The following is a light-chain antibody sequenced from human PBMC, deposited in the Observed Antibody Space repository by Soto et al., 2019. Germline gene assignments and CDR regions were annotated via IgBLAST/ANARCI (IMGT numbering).Light chain of an antibody. J-gene: IGKJ5*01. V-gene: IGKV3-20*01. CDR3: QQYGSSPIT. CDR1: QSVSSNY. Sequence: EIVLTQSPGTLSLSPGERATLSCRTSQSVSSNYLAWYQQKPGQAPRLLIYGVSSRATGIPDRFSGSGSVTDFTLTISRLEPEDVAVYYCQQYGSSPITFGQGTRLEIK. CDR2: GVS.